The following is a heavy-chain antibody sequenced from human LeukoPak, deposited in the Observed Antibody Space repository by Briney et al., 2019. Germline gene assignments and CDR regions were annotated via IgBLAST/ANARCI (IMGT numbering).Heavy chain of an antibody. V-gene: IGHV4-59*01. D-gene: IGHD5-12*01. CDR2: IYDSLST. Sequence: PSETLSLTCTVSGGSISYYYRSWIRQPPGKGLEWIGYIYDSLSTNYNPPLKSRVTISVDTSKNQFSLRLSSVTAADTAVYYCARDGGYPYYFDYWGQGTLVTVSS. J-gene: IGHJ4*02. CDR3: ARDGGYPYYFDY. CDR1: GGSISYYY.